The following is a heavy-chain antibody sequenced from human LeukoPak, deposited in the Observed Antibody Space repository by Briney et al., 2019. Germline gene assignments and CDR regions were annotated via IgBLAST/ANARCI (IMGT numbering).Heavy chain of an antibody. D-gene: IGHD3-10*01. CDR2: MYSGGAT. CDR3: ARVVTFELDY. CDR1: GISVSGTF. V-gene: IGHV3-53*01. Sequence: PGGSLRLSCVASGISVSGTFMSWVRQAPGKGLEWVSTMYSGGATHYADSVKGRFSVSRDNVENTLYLQVDNLRVEDTAVYYCARVVTFELDYWGQGTPVLVSS. J-gene: IGHJ4*02.